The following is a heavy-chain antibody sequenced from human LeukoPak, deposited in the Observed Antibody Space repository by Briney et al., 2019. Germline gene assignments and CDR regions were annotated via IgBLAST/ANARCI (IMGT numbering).Heavy chain of an antibody. J-gene: IGHJ6*02. CDR2: ISSSGSTI. V-gene: IGHV3-48*03. D-gene: IGHD4-23*01. CDR1: GFTFSSYE. CDR3: ARYALYGGEYGMDV. Sequence: GSLLLSCAASGFTFSSYEMNWVRPAPGKGLEWGSYISSSGSTIYYADSVKGRFTISRDNAKNSLYLQMNSLRAEDTAVYYCARYALYGGEYGMDVWGQGTTVTVSS.